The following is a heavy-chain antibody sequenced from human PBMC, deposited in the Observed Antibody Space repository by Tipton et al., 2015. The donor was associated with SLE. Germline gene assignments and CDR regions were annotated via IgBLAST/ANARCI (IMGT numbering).Heavy chain of an antibody. Sequence: TLSLTCTVSGGSISTYYWNWIRQPPGKGLEWIGNIDYTANPNYSPSLKSRVTISIDTSTNHFSLKLRSVTAADTAVYYCARSWNDAPPDLGYWGQGTLVTVSS. D-gene: IGHD1-1*01. J-gene: IGHJ4*02. CDR3: ARSWNDAPPDLGY. CDR1: GGSISTYY. CDR2: IDYTANP. V-gene: IGHV4-59*01.